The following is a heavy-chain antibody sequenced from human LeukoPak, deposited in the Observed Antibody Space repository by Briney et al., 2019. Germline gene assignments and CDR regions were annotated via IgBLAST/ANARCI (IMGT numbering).Heavy chain of an antibody. CDR3: ARGSGYFS. Sequence: QPGGSLRLSCAASGFTLSSYWMHWVRQAPGKGLVWVSRINTDETSTRYADSVEGRFTISRDNAKNMLYLQMNSLRAEDTAVYYCARGSGYFSWGQGTMVTVSS. J-gene: IGHJ3*01. V-gene: IGHV3-74*01. CDR2: INTDETST. CDR1: GFTLSSYW. D-gene: IGHD3-3*01.